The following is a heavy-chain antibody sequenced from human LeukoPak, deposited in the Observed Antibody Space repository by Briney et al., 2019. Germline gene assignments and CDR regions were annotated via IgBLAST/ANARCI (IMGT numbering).Heavy chain of an antibody. V-gene: IGHV4-39*01. CDR2: VSYTGST. J-gene: IGHJ4*02. CDR1: GASISTRSYY. D-gene: IGHD6-13*01. CDR3: ARLLGAAKTDYFDY. Sequence: TSETLSLTCTVSGASISTRSYYWAWIRQPPGKGLEWIGSVSYTGSTHYNPSFKSLKGRVTMSRGTSKNQFSLRLTSVTAAETAAYFCARLLGAAKTDYFDYWGPGTLVTVSS.